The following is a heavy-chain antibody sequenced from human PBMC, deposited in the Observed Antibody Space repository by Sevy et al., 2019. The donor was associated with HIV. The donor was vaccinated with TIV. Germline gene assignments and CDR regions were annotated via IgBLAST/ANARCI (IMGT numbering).Heavy chain of an antibody. CDR1: RFSFSSYE. CDR3: ARDLPPSATTVAHFDC. V-gene: IGHV3-48*03. D-gene: IGHD4-17*01. Sequence: GESLKISCAASRFSFSSYEMNWVRQAPGKGLEWVSYISNSGTTISYSDSVRGRFTISRDNARNLLYLQMNSLRAEDTAVYYCARDLPPSATTVAHFDCWGQNPGHRLL. J-gene: IGHJ4*01. CDR2: ISNSGTTI.